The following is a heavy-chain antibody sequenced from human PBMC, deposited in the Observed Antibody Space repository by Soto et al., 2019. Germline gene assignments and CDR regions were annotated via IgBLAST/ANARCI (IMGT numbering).Heavy chain of an antibody. CDR1: GGTFSSYA. V-gene: IGHV1-69*01. D-gene: IGHD6-6*01. Sequence: QGQLVQSGAEVKKPGSSVKVSCKASGGTFSSYAISWVRQAPGQGLEWMGGIIPIFGTANYAQKFQGRVTITADESTSTAYMELSSLRSEDTAVYYCARFPQTTDIAARRGWFDPWGQGTLVTVSS. CDR2: IIPIFGTA. J-gene: IGHJ5*02. CDR3: ARFPQTTDIAARRGWFDP.